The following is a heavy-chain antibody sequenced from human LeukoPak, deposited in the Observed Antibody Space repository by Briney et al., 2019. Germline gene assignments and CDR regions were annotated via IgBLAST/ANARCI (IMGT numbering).Heavy chain of an antibody. J-gene: IGHJ4*02. V-gene: IGHV1-18*01. Sequence: IXXVXQAPGQGLEWMGWISANNGDTDYPPKLQDRVTMTTDTCTSTAYMELRSLRSDDTAMYYCARESHETREDYWGQGTLVTVSS. D-gene: IGHD1-1*01. CDR3: ARESHETREDY. CDR2: ISANNGDT.